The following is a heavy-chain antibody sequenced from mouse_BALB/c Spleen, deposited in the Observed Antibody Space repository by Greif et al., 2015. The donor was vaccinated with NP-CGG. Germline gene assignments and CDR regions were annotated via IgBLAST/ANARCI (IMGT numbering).Heavy chain of an antibody. Sequence: EVQLQQSGPELVKPGASVKMSCKASGYTFTSYVMHWVKQKPGQGLEWIGYINPYNDGTKYNEKFKGKATLNSDKSSSTAYMEPSSLTSEDSAVYYCASGDYGYVRDYWGQGTSVTVSS. V-gene: IGHV1-14*01. CDR3: ASGDYGYVRDY. J-gene: IGHJ4*01. D-gene: IGHD1-2*01. CDR2: INPYNDGT. CDR1: GYTFTSYV.